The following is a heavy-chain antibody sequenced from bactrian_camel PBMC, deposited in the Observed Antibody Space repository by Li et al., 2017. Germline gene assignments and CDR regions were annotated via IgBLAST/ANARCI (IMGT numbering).Heavy chain of an antibody. J-gene: IGHJ4*01. D-gene: IGHD2*01. V-gene: IGHV3S55*01. CDR2: FGRDGAT. CDR1: GYIFNNCG. Sequence: HVQLVESGGGLVVAGGSLKLSCSGSGYIFNNCGMGWFRQAPGKEREGVAAFGRDGATGYIDSVRGRFTISRDSATNTLYLQMNNLKSEDTAMYYCAIQYRASCSANPIPRPLDYRFFGQGTQVTVS.